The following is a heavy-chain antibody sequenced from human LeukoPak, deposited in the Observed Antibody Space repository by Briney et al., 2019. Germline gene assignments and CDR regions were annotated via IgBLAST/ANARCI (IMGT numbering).Heavy chain of an antibody. D-gene: IGHD6-13*01. J-gene: IGHJ5*02. CDR3: ARVQKGIAAAGAGGGWFEP. CDR1: GFIFSDYY. CDR2: ISSSGSTI. V-gene: IGHV3-11*01. Sequence: GGSLRLSCAASGFIFSDYYMSWIRQAPGKGLEWVSYISSSGSTIYYADSVRGQFTISRDNAKNSLYLQMNSLRAEDTAVYYCARVQKGIAAAGAGGGWFEPWGQGTLVTVSA.